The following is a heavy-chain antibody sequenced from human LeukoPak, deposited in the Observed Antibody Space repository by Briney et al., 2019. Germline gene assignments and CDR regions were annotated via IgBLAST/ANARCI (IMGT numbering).Heavy chain of an antibody. Sequence: GGSLRLSCAASGFTFRNYYMTWIRQAPGKGLEWVSYISASGDTIYYGDSVRGRFTVSRDNAKNSLYLDMNTLKAEDTAVYYCARDPSWEILSYFDYWGQGTLVTVSS. CDR1: GFTFRNYY. CDR3: ARDPSWEILSYFDY. CDR2: ISASGDTI. D-gene: IGHD1-26*01. J-gene: IGHJ4*02. V-gene: IGHV3-11*04.